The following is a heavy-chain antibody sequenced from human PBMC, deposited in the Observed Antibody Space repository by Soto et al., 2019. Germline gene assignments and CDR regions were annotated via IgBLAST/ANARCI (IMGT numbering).Heavy chain of an antibody. J-gene: IGHJ6*03. CDR3: ARAPDRDYGDYGGGYYYYYMDV. Sequence: QVQLQESGPGLVKPSETLSLTWTVSGGSISSYYWSWIRQPPGKGLEWIGYIYYSGSTNYNPSLKSRVTISVDTSKNQFSLKLSSVTAADTAVYYCARAPDRDYGDYGGGYYYYYMDVWGKGTTVTVSS. CDR2: IYYSGST. V-gene: IGHV4-59*01. CDR1: GGSISSYY. D-gene: IGHD4-17*01.